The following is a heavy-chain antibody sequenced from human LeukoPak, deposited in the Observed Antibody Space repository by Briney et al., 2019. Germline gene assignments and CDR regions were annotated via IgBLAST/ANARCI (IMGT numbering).Heavy chain of an antibody. J-gene: IGHJ3*02. CDR1: GGSISSYY. CDR3: ARTRGYADVFDI. CDR2: IYYSGST. Sequence: SETLSLTCTVSGGSISSYYWSWIRQPPGKGLEWIGYIYYSGSTNYNPSLRSRVTISVDTSKNQFSLKLSSVTAADTAVYYCARTRGYADVFDIWGQGTMVTVSS. D-gene: IGHD5-12*01. V-gene: IGHV4-59*08.